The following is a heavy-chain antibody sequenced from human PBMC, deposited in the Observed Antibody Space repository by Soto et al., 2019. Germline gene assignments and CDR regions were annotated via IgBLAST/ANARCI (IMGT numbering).Heavy chain of an antibody. CDR3: ARHHGAAAVWFDP. V-gene: IGHV4-59*08. Sequence: PSETLSLTCTVSSGSISSYYWSWIRQPPGKGLEWIGYIYYSGSTNYNPSLKSRVTISVDTSKNQFSLKLSSVTAADTAVYYCARHHGAAAVWFDPWGQGTLVTVSS. CDR1: SGSISSYY. J-gene: IGHJ5*02. CDR2: IYYSGST. D-gene: IGHD6-13*01.